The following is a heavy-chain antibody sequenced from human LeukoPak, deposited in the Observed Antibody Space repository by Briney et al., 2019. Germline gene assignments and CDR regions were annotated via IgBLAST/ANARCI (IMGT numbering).Heavy chain of an antibody. CDR2: INPNSGGT. Sequence: ASVNVSFKASGYTFTVYYMHWVRQAPGQGLEWMGRINPNSGGTNYAQKFQGRVTMTRDTSISTAYMELSRLRSDDTAVYYCAREFRDGYNYQVFNYWGQGTLVTVSS. D-gene: IGHD5-24*01. CDR3: AREFRDGYNYQVFNY. V-gene: IGHV1-2*06. J-gene: IGHJ4*02. CDR1: GYTFTVYY.